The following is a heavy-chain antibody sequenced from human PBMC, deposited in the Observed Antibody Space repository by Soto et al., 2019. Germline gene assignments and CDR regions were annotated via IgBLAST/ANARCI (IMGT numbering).Heavy chain of an antibody. D-gene: IGHD3-10*01. CDR3: VFICYYG. CDR2: ISSSGDAT. J-gene: IGHJ6*01. CDR1: IFTSSSYA. Sequence: PEWSLRLSCSASIFTSSSYAMTWVLHAPRKGLEWVSIISSSGDATHHVDSAKGRFTISRDNSRNTLNLQMNSLRAEDTAVYYCVFICYYG. V-gene: IGHV3-23*01.